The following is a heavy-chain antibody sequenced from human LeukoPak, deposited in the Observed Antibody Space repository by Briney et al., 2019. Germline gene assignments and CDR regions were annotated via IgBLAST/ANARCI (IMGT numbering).Heavy chain of an antibody. V-gene: IGHV3-23*01. CDR3: ARDSYYSIGY. CDR2: ISGSGGST. CDR1: GFTFSSYE. J-gene: IGHJ4*02. Sequence: PGGSLRLSCAASGFTFSSYEMNWVRQAPGKGLEWVSAISGSGGSTYYADSVKGRFTISRDNAKNTVYLQMSGLGVDDTAVYYCARDSYYSIGYWGQGTLVTVSS. D-gene: IGHD1-26*01.